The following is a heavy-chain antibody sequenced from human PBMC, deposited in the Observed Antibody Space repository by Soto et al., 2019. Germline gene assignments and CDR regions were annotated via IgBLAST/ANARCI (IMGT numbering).Heavy chain of an antibody. V-gene: IGHV1-2*04. CDR1: GYTFTGYY. J-gene: IGHJ6*03. Sequence: QVQLVQSGAEVKKPGASVKVSCKASGYTFTGYYMHWVRQAPGQGLEWMGWINPNSGGTNYAQKFQGWVTMTRDTSISTAYMELSRLRSDDTAGYYCARGDGKFPYYYYYMDVWGKGTTVTVSS. CDR2: INPNSGGT. CDR3: ARGDGKFPYYYYYMDV. D-gene: IGHD1-26*01.